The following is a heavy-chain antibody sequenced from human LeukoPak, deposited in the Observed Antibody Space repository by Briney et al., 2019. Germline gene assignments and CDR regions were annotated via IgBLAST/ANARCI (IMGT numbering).Heavy chain of an antibody. CDR2: ISYSGST. D-gene: IGHD6-13*01. V-gene: IGHV4-59*01. Sequence: PSETLSLTCAVYGGSFSSYYWSWIRQPPGKGLEWIGYISYSGSTNYSPSLKSRVTISVDTSKNQFSLKLSSVTAADTAVYYCARGSIAAAEGSHWFDPWGQGTLVTVSS. CDR1: GGSFSSYY. CDR3: ARGSIAAAEGSHWFDP. J-gene: IGHJ5*02.